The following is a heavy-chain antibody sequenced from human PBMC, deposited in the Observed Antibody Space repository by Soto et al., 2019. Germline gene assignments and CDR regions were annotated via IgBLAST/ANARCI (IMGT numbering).Heavy chain of an antibody. D-gene: IGHD3-9*01. V-gene: IGHV4-34*01. Sequence: SETLSLTCAVYGGSFSGYYWSWIHQPPGKGLEWIGEINHSGSTNYNPSLKSRVTISVDTSKNQFSLKLSSVTAADTAVYYCARGPKVPLRYFDWLPGSYNWLDPWGQGTLVTVSS. CDR3: ARGPKVPLRYFDWLPGSYNWLDP. CDR2: INHSGST. J-gene: IGHJ5*02. CDR1: GGSFSGYY.